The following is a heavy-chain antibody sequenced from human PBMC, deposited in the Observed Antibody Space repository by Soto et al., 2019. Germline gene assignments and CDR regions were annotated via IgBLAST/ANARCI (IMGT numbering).Heavy chain of an antibody. Sequence: SGATLVNPTQTLTLTCTFSGFSCTTAGVAVGWIRQTPGGALEWLTLIYYNDDRRFSPSLKTRLTITGDTSKNQVVLSLTNVDPGDTATYFCAHSDGGYEIIYFDFWGQGXPVTVSS. CDR2: IYYNDDR. J-gene: IGHJ4*02. CDR1: GFSCTTAGVA. V-gene: IGHV2-5*01. D-gene: IGHD5-12*01. CDR3: AHSDGGYEIIYFDF.